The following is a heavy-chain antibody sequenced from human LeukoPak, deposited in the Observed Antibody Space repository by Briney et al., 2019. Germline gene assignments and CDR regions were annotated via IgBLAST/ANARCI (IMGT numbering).Heavy chain of an antibody. Sequence: GGSLRLSCAASGFTFSSYAMNWVRQAPGKGLEWVSAISGSGGSTDYADSVKGRFTISRDNSKNTVYLQMNSLRAEDTAVYYCAKDQGLQYDYWGQGTLVTVSS. CDR2: ISGSGGST. D-gene: IGHD4-11*01. V-gene: IGHV3-23*01. CDR1: GFTFSSYA. CDR3: AKDQGLQYDY. J-gene: IGHJ4*02.